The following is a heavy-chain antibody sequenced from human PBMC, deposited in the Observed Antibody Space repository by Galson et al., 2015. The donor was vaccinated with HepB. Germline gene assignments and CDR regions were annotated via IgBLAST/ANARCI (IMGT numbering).Heavy chain of an antibody. D-gene: IGHD1-7*01. CDR1: GFTFSDYY. J-gene: IGHJ4*02. V-gene: IGHV3-11*05. CDR3: ARELETRGFDY. CDR2: ITSSSSYT. Sequence: SLRLSCAASGFTFSDYYMSWIRQAPGKGLEWVSYITSSSSYTNYADSVKSRFTISRDNAKNSLYLQMNSLRAEDTAVYYCARELETRGFDYWGQGTLVTVSS.